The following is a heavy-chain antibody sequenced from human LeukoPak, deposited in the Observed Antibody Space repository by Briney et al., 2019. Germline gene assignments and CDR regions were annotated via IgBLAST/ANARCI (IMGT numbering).Heavy chain of an antibody. Sequence: KPSETLSLTCTVSGGSISSYYWSWIRQPPGKGLEWIGYIYYSGSTNYNPSLKSRVTISVDTSKNQFSLKLSSVTAADTAVYYCARENIVGATIDYWGQGTLVTVSS. CDR3: ARENIVGATIDY. V-gene: IGHV4-59*12. CDR1: GGSISSYY. D-gene: IGHD1-26*01. J-gene: IGHJ4*02. CDR2: IYYSGST.